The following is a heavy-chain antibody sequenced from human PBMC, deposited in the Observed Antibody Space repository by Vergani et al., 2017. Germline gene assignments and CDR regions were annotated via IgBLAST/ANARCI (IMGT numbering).Heavy chain of an antibody. Sequence: EVQLVEAGGGLVQPGRALRLSCTASGFTFGDYAMSWFRRAPGKGLGWVGFIRSKAYGGTTEYAASVKGRFTISRDDAKSSAYRQMNILKTEDTAVYYCTRTISGSYYNGPFDYWGQGTLVTVSA. CDR1: GFTFGDYA. CDR2: IRSKAYGGTT. D-gene: IGHD3-10*01. V-gene: IGHV3-49*03. J-gene: IGHJ4*02. CDR3: TRTISGSYYNGPFDY.